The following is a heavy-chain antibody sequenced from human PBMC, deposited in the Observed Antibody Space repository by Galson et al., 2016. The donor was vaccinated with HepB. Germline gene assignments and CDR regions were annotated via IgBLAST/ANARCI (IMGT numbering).Heavy chain of an antibody. D-gene: IGHD5-12*01. CDR1: GYTFTYYY. Sequence: SVKVSCKASGYTFTYYYMHWARQAPGQGLEWMGIINPSGGTTTYAPKFQGSVTMTRDTSTSTVYMELSSLRSADTAVYYCARGADSGYDLGDYWGQGTLVTVSS. CDR2: INPSGGTT. CDR3: ARGADSGYDLGDY. J-gene: IGHJ4*02. V-gene: IGHV1-46*01.